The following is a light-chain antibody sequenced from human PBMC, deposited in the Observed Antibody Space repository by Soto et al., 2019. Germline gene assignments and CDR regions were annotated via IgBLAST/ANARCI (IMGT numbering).Light chain of an antibody. CDR1: QSVSSN. CDR2: GAS. Sequence: EIVMTQSPATLSVSPGERATLSCRASQSVSSNLAWYHQKPGQAPRLLIYGASTRATGIPARFSGSGSGTEFTLTLSSLQSEDFAVYYCQQYINWPRTFGQGTKVEV. CDR3: QQYINWPRT. V-gene: IGKV3-15*01. J-gene: IGKJ1*01.